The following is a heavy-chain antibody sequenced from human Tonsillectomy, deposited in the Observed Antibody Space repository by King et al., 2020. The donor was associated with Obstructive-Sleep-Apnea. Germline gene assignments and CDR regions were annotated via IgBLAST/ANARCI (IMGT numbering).Heavy chain of an antibody. CDR3: ARHVRGYFDY. CDR1: GGSVSGDY. CDR2: VYYSGST. D-gene: IGHD3-10*02. Sequence: QLQESGPRLVRPSETLSLTCTVSGGSVSGDYWSWIRQSPGKGLEWMGYVYYSGSTNYNPSLGGRVSISVDTSKSQFSLNLRSVTAADTAVYYCARHVRGYFDYWGQGTLVTVSS. V-gene: IGHV4-59*08. J-gene: IGHJ4*02.